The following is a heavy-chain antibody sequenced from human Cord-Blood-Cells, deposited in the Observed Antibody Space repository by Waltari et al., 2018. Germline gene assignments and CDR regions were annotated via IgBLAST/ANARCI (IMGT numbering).Heavy chain of an antibody. CDR1: GFTFSSYD. D-gene: IGHD1-1*01. J-gene: IGHJ3*02. V-gene: IGHV3-13*01. CDR2: IGTAGDT. Sequence: EVQLVESGGGLVQPGGSLRLSCAASGFTFSSYDMHWVRQATGKGLEWVSGIGTAGDTYYPGSVKGRFTISRENAKNSLYLQMNSLRAGDTAVYYCAREATGDAFDIWGQGTMVTVSS. CDR3: AREATGDAFDI.